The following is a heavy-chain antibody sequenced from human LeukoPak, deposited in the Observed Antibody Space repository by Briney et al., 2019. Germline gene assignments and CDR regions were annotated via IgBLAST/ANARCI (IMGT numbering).Heavy chain of an antibody. CDR2: IYTDGTT. V-gene: IGHV3-66*02. CDR1: GFTVSSNY. Sequence: GGSLRLSCAASGFTVSSNYMNWVRQAPGKGLEWVSVIYTDGTTYYADSVKGRFTISRDNSKNTLYLQMNSLRADDTAVYYCARGYCSGSSCYPGLYWGQGSLVTVSS. D-gene: IGHD2-15*01. CDR3: ARGYCSGSSCYPGLY. J-gene: IGHJ4*02.